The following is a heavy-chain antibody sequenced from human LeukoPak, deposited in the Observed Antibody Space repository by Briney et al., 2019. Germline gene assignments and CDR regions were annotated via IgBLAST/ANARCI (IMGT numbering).Heavy chain of an antibody. D-gene: IGHD3-16*01. CDR3: AREQGWGYFDY. Sequence: SETLSLTCTVSGGSISSYYWSWIRQPPGKGLEWIGNIYYSGSTNYNPSLKSRVTISVDTSKNQFSLKLSSVTAADTAVYYCAREQGWGYFDYWGQGTLVTVSS. J-gene: IGHJ4*02. CDR1: GGSISSYY. CDR2: IYYSGST. V-gene: IGHV4-59*01.